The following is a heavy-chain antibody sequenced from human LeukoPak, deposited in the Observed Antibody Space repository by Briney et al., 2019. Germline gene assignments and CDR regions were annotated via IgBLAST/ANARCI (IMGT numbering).Heavy chain of an antibody. Sequence: GGSLRLSCAASGFTFSSYAMSWVRQAPRKGLEWVSDISGSGGSTYYADSVKGRFTISGDNSKNTLYLQMNSLRAEDTAVYYCAKDRRVGTIFGVARYYYYYMDVWGKGTTVTVSS. CDR3: AKDRRVGTIFGVARYYYYYMDV. V-gene: IGHV3-23*01. CDR2: ISGSGGST. J-gene: IGHJ6*03. D-gene: IGHD3-3*01. CDR1: GFTFSSYA.